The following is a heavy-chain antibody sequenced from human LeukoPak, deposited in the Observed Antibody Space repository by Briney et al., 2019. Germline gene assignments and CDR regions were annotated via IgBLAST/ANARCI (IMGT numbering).Heavy chain of an antibody. CDR2: INPNSGGT. Sequence: ASVTVSFKASGYTFTGYYMHWVRQAPGQGLEWMGWINPNSGGTNYAQKFQGRVTMTRDTSISTAYMELSRLRSDDTAVYYCARVRLTTNLLDYWGQGTLVTVSS. D-gene: IGHD4-11*01. J-gene: IGHJ4*02. CDR1: GYTFTGYY. V-gene: IGHV1-2*02. CDR3: ARVRLTTNLLDY.